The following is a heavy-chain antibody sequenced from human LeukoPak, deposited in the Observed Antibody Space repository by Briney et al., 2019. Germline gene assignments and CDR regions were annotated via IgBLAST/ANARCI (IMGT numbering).Heavy chain of an antibody. CDR1: GFTFSDYY. Sequence: PGGSLRLSCAASGFTFSDYYMSWIRQAPGKGQEWVSYISSSGSTIYYADSAKGRFTISRDNAKNSLYLQMNSPRAEETAVYYYAKDHAYYYDSSGYYGYDYWGQGTLVTVSS. CDR2: ISSSGSTI. V-gene: IGHV3-11*01. J-gene: IGHJ4*02. CDR3: AKDHAYYYDSSGYYGYDY. D-gene: IGHD3-22*01.